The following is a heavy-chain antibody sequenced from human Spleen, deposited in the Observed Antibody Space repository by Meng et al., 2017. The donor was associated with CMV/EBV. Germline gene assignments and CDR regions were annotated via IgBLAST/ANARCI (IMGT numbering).Heavy chain of an antibody. CDR1: GFTFSNYE. D-gene: IGHD3-22*01. CDR2: ISYDGSNK. CDR3: ARGKKRTMYDSSGYYGW. Sequence: GESLKISCAASGFTFSNYEIYWVRQAPGKGLEWVAVISYDGSNKYYADSVKGRFTISRDKSKNTLYLQMNSLRAEDTAVYYCARGKKRTMYDSSGYYGWWGQGTLVTVSS. J-gene: IGHJ4*02. V-gene: IGHV3-30*04.